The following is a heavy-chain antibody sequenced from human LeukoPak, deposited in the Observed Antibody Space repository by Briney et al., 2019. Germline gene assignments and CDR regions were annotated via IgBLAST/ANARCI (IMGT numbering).Heavy chain of an antibody. CDR3: ARAGITMIVEGAFDI. J-gene: IGHJ3*02. CDR2: INPSGGST. CDR1: GYTFTSYY. Sequence: AASVKVSCKASGYTFTSYYMHWVRQAPGQGLEWMGIINPSGGSTSYAQKFQGRVTMTRDTSTSTVYMELSSLRSEDTAVYYCARAGITMIVEGAFDIWGQGTMVTVSS. D-gene: IGHD3-22*01. V-gene: IGHV1-46*01.